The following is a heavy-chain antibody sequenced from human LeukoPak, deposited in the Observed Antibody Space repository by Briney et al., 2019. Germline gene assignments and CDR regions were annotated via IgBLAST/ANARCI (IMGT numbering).Heavy chain of an antibody. CDR1: GFXFSSHW. Sequence: GGSLRLSCAASGFXFSSHWMHWVRQAPGKGLEWVSIISYDGSNKYYADSMKGRSTISRDNSKNTLYLQMNSLRADDTAVYYCAKGKVVDGYSGYDSTAPFDYWGQGTLVTVSS. D-gene: IGHD5-12*01. CDR3: AKGKVVDGYSGYDSTAPFDY. V-gene: IGHV3-30*18. CDR2: ISYDGSNK. J-gene: IGHJ4*02.